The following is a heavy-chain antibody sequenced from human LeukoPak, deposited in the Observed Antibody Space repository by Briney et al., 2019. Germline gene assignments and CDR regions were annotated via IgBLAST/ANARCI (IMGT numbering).Heavy chain of an antibody. Sequence: SVKVSCKASGGTFSSYAINWVRQAPGQGLEWVGGIIPIFGTTNYAQKFQGRVTIIADESTSTAYMELSSLRSEDTAVYYCARDYYGSGTYLFDYWGQGTLVTVSS. V-gene: IGHV1-69*13. CDR3: ARDYYGSGTYLFDY. J-gene: IGHJ4*02. D-gene: IGHD3-10*01. CDR1: GGTFSSYA. CDR2: IIPIFGTT.